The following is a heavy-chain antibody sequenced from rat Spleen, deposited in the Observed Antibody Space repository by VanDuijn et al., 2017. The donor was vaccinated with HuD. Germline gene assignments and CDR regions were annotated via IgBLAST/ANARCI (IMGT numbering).Heavy chain of an antibody. D-gene: IGHD1-12*01. J-gene: IGHJ2*01. CDR2: IWGDGST. CDR1: GFSLTSNS. CDR3: GRSDYASPYYFDY. V-gene: IGHV2-1*01. Sequence: QVQLKESGPGLVQPSQTLSLTCTVSGFSLTSNSVHWVRQPPGKGLEWMGGIWGDGSTDYNSALKSRLSISMDTSKSKVCLKMNNLQTEDTAMYFCGRSDYASPYYFDYWVQGVMVTVSS.